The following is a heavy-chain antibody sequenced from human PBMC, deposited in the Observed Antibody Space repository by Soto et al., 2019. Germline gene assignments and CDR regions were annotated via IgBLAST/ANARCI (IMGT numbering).Heavy chain of an antibody. CDR2: IYPGDSDT. CDR1: GYRFTGYW. J-gene: IGHJ4*02. Sequence: GESLKISCKGSGYRFTGYWIGWVRQMPGKGLEWMGIIYPGDSDTRYSPSFQGQVTISADKSISTAYLQWSSLKGSDTAMYYCAATQYCGDDCYSGPFDYWGRGTLVTVSS. D-gene: IGHD2-21*02. V-gene: IGHV5-51*01. CDR3: AATQYCGDDCYSGPFDY.